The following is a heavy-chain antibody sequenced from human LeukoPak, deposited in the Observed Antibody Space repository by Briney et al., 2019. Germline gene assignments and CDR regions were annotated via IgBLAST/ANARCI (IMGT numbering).Heavy chain of an antibody. CDR1: GFTVRNNY. CDR2: IYSGGST. D-gene: IGHD3-10*01. Sequence: GGSLRLSCAASGFTVRNNYMSWVRQAPGKGLEWVSVIYSGGSTYYADSVKGRFTISRDNSKNTLYLQMNSLRAENTAVYFCATGERMVRGDGVDYWGQGTLVTVSS. J-gene: IGHJ4*02. V-gene: IGHV3-66*01. CDR3: ATGERMVRGDGVDY.